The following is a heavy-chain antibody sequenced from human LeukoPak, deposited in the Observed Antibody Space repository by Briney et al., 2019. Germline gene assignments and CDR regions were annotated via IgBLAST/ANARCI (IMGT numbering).Heavy chain of an antibody. CDR3: ARGRGGSYHY. CDR1: GFTFSNDW. J-gene: IGHJ4*02. V-gene: IGHV3-74*01. CDR2: INTDGSTT. D-gene: IGHD1-26*01. Sequence: GGSLRLSCAASGFTFSNDWMHWVRHAPGKGLVWVSRINTDGSTTTYADSVKGRFTISRDNAKNTLYLQINSPRVEDTAVYYCARGRGGSYHYWGQGTLVTVSS.